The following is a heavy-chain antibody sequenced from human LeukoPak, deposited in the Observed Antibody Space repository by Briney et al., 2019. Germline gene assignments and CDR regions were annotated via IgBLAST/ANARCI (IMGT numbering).Heavy chain of an antibody. J-gene: IGHJ6*03. CDR3: ARARGRYSYGIPRYYSYYMDV. D-gene: IGHD5-18*01. CDR1: GFTFSSYE. Sequence: GGSLRLSCAVSGFTFSSYEMNWVRQAPGKGLEWVSYISSSGSTIYYADSVKGRFTISRDNAKNSLYLQMNSLRVEDTAVFYCARARGRYSYGIPRYYSYYMDVWGKGTTVTVSS. V-gene: IGHV3-48*03. CDR2: ISSSGSTI.